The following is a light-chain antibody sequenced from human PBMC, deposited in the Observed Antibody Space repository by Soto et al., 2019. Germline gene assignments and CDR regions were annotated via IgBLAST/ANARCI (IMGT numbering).Light chain of an antibody. CDR3: QHNNGYSQT. V-gene: IGKV1-5*01. CDR1: QSIRYY. Sequence: DIQLTQSPPTLSASVGDRVTITCRASQSIRYYLAWYQQMPGKAPKLLIYGASSFQSGVPSRFSGSGSGTEFTLTVISRQPYDFATYLCQHNNGYSQTFGQGTKVEIK. J-gene: IGKJ1*01. CDR2: GAS.